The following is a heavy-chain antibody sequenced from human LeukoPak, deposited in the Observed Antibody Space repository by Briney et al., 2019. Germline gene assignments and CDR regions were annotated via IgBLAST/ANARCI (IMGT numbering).Heavy chain of an antibody. CDR3: ARDYLVGAPLDS. Sequence: PSETLSLTCTVSGVSITNYYWAWIRQPAGKGLEWIGRMYISGSTNYNPSLKSRVTISIDKSSNQFSLKLRSVTAADTAVYYCARDYLVGAPLDSWGHGTLVTVSS. D-gene: IGHD1-26*01. CDR2: MYISGST. CDR1: GVSITNYY. J-gene: IGHJ5*01. V-gene: IGHV4-4*07.